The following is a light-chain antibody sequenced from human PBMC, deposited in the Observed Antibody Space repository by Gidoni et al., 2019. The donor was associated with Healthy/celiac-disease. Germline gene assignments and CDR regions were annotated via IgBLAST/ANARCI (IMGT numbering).Light chain of an antibody. CDR1: SSDVGGYNY. CDR2: EVS. CDR3: SSYASSGTLL. Sequence: QSALTQHASVSGSPGQSVTIACTGTSSDVGGYNYVSWYQQHPGKAPKLMIYEVSNRPSGVSNRFSGSKSGNTTSLAISGLQAEDEADYCCSSYASSGTLLFGGGTQLTVL. J-gene: IGLJ3*02. V-gene: IGLV2-14*01.